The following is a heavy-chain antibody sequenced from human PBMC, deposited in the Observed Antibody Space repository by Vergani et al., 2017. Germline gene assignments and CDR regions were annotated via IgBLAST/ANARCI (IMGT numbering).Heavy chain of an antibody. CDR2: MYYSGST. Sequence: QVQVQESGPGLVKPSETLSLTCTVSGGSIRNNNWSWIRQPPGKGLEWIGYMYYSGSTSYNPSLKSRITISVDTSKNQFSLKLSSVTAADTAVYYCARGAQYTYGPYYFDSWGQGTLVTVSS. J-gene: IGHJ4*02. D-gene: IGHD2-8*01. V-gene: IGHV4-59*01. CDR3: ARGAQYTYGPYYFDS. CDR1: GGSIRNNN.